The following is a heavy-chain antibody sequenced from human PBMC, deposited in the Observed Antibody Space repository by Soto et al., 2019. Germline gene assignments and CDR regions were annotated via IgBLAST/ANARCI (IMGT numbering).Heavy chain of an antibody. Sequence: PGGSLRLSCAASGFTFSSYGMHWVRQAPGKGLEWVAVISYDGSNKYYADSVKGRFTISRDNSRNTLYLQMNSLRAEDTAVYYCAKDRVVAASRRGYYYGMDVWGQGT. V-gene: IGHV3-30*18. J-gene: IGHJ6*02. D-gene: IGHD2-15*01. CDR1: GFTFSSYG. CDR2: ISYDGSNK. CDR3: AKDRVVAASRRGYYYGMDV.